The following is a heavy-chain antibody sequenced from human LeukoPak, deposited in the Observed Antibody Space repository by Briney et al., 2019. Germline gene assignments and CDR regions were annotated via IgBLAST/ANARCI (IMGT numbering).Heavy chain of an antibody. CDR2: ISGSGGRI. V-gene: IGHV3-23*01. Sequence: GGSLRLSCAASGFTFSSYDMSWVRQAPGKGLEWVSAISGSGGRIYYGASVKGRFTISRDNSKNTLNLQMNSLRAEDTAVYYCAGAPSSASRLWFDPWGQGILVTVSS. D-gene: IGHD3-22*01. CDR3: AGAPSSASRLWFDP. J-gene: IGHJ5*02. CDR1: GFTFSSYD.